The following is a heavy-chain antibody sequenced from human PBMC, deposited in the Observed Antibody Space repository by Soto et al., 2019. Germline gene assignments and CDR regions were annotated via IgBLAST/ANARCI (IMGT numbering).Heavy chain of an antibody. CDR3: AKLDEGGLQYAYYAMDV. CDR2: ISYDGSNK. V-gene: IGHV3-30*18. CDR1: GFTFSNYG. Sequence: QVHLXXXXXXVVQPGRSPRLSCVASGFTFSNYGMHWVRQAPGKGLEWVAVISYDGSNKYYADSVKGRFTISRDNSKNTLYLQMTSLRTEDTALYYCAKLDEGGLQYAYYAMDVWGQGTTVTVSS. J-gene: IGHJ6*02. D-gene: IGHD2-15*01.